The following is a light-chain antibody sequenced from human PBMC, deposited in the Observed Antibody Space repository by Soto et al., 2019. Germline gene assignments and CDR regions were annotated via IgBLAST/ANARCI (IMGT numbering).Light chain of an antibody. CDR3: QKYNSAPPLT. CDR1: QSISSW. Sequence: DIQMTQSPSTLSASVGDRVTITCRASQSISSWLAWYQQKPGKAPRLLIYKAASLESGVPSRFSGSGSGTDFILTISSLQPDDVATYYCQKYNSAPPLTFGGGTKVDIK. CDR2: KAA. J-gene: IGKJ4*01. V-gene: IGKV1-5*03.